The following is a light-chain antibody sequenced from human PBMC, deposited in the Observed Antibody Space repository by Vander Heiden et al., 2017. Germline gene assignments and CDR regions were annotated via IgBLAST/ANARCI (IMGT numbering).Light chain of an antibody. CDR1: SVGGYG. CDR3: HVWDSSSFHPV. V-gene: IGLV3-21*03. CDR2: GDG. Sequence: PPPSLSVAPGRTARITGAGDSVGGYGVPWYQQKPGQAPTLVVYGDGDRPSGIPERFSGSKSGNTATLTISRVEAGDEADYYCHVWDSSSFHPVFGGGTKLIVL. J-gene: IGLJ3*02.